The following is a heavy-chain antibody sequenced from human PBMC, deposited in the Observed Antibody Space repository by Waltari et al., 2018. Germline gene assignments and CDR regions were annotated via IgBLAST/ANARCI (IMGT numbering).Heavy chain of an antibody. D-gene: IGHD2-8*02. V-gene: IGHV1-18*01. CDR2: ISGNNGHT. J-gene: IGHJ4*02. CDR3: ARDERADGPYWYGWVF. Sequence: QVQLVQSGAEVKKPGASVKVSCKASGYTFSDYGFSWVRQAPGQGLEWMGWISGNNGHTNHAQKFQGRLIMTKDTSTTTVYMELTYLTSDDTAVYYCARDERADGPYWYGWVFWGQGTLVTVSS. CDR1: GYTFSDYG.